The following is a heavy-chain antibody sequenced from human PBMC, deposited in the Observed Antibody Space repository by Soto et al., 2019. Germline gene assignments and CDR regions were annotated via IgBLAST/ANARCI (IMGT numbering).Heavy chain of an antibody. Sequence: QVQLVQSGAEVKKPGASVKVSCKASGYTLSSYGISWVRQAPGQGLEWMGWINTYNGATKYAQKFQGRVTMTRDTSTNTAYMELRSLRSDDTAVYFCARYCSGGSCHRGVPDYWGQGTLVTVSS. D-gene: IGHD2-15*01. CDR2: INTYNGAT. CDR1: GYTLSSYG. V-gene: IGHV1-18*01. J-gene: IGHJ4*02. CDR3: ARYCSGGSCHRGVPDY.